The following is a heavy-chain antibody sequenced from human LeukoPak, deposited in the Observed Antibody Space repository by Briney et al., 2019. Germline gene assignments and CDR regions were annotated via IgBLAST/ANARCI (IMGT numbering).Heavy chain of an antibody. Sequence: SETLSLTCTVSGGSISSYYWSWIRQPPGKGLEWIGCIYYSGSTNCNPSLKSRVTISVDTSKNQFSLMLSSVTAADTAVYYCARALKSGNYFSLHYWGQGTLVTVSS. J-gene: IGHJ4*02. CDR2: IYYSGST. V-gene: IGHV4-59*01. CDR3: ARALKSGNYFSLHY. CDR1: GGSISSYY. D-gene: IGHD1-26*01.